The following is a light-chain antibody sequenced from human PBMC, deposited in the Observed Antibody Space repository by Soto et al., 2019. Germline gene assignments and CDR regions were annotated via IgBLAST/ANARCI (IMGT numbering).Light chain of an antibody. V-gene: IGKV3D-20*02. J-gene: IGKJ4*01. Sequence: EIVMTQSPASLSVSPGERATLSCRASQSVDSSYLAWYHQRPGQAPRLLIYGASSRATGIPDRFSGSGSGTDFTLTISSLQPEDFATYYCQQSFSPPLTFGGGTKVDIK. CDR3: QQSFSPPLT. CDR1: QSVDSSY. CDR2: GAS.